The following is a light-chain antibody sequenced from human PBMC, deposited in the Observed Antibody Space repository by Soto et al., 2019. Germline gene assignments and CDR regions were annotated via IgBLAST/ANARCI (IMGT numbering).Light chain of an antibody. Sequence: EVVLTQSPGTLSLSPGERATLSCRASQSVSSNYLAWYQQKPGRAPRLLIFGASNRATGIPDRFSGSASGTDFTLTISGLEPEDVAVYYCQQYGTSPLTFGGGTKVDI. CDR1: QSVSSNY. CDR3: QQYGTSPLT. V-gene: IGKV3-20*01. CDR2: GAS. J-gene: IGKJ4*02.